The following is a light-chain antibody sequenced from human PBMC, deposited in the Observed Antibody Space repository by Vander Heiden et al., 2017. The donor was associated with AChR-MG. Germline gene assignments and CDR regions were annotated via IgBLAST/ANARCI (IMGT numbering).Light chain of an antibody. CDR1: YIGSKN. Sequence: SYVLTQPPSVSVAPGQTARITCGGNYIGSKNVHWYQQKPGQAPVLVVYDDNVRPSGIPERFSGSNSGNPATLTISRVEAGDEADYYCQVWDSSSESYVVFGGGTKLTV. J-gene: IGLJ2*01. V-gene: IGLV3-21*02. CDR2: DDN. CDR3: QVWDSSSESYVV.